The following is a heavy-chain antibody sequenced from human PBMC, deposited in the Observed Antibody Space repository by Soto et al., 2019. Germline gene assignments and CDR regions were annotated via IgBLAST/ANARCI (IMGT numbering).Heavy chain of an antibody. CDR1: GFTFGDYA. CDR2: IRSKAYGGTT. CDR3: TRADHPFEYCSGGSCYFFDY. J-gene: IGHJ4*02. D-gene: IGHD2-15*01. V-gene: IGHV3-49*03. Sequence: GGSLRLSCTASGFTFGDYAMSWFRQAPGKGLEWVGFIRSKAYGGTTEYAASVKGRFTISRDDSKSIAYPQMNSLKTEDTAVYYCTRADHPFEYCSGGSCYFFDYWGQGTLVTVSS.